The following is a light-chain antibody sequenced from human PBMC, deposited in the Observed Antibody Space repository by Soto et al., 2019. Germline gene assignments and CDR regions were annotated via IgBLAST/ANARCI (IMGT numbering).Light chain of an antibody. CDR2: AAS. Sequence: DIQMTQSPSSLSASVGDRVTITCQASQDISSYLNWYQQKPGKAPKLLIYAASTRATGIPARFSGSGSGTEFTLTISSLQSEDFAVYYCQQYNNWPPFFGQGTKVDIK. V-gene: IGKV1-33*01. J-gene: IGKJ2*01. CDR1: QDISSY. CDR3: QQYNNWPPF.